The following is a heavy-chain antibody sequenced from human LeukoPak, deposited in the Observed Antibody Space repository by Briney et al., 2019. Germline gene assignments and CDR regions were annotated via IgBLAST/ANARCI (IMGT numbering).Heavy chain of an antibody. D-gene: IGHD5-24*01. CDR1: GGSFSGYY. V-gene: IGHV4-34*01. CDR3: AGAVEMATAFDY. Sequence: SETLSLXCAVYGGSFSGYYWSWSRQPPGKGLEWIGEINHSGSTNYNPSLKSRVTISVDTSKDQFSLKLSSVTAADTAVYSCAGAVEMATAFDYWGQGTLVTVSS. CDR2: INHSGST. J-gene: IGHJ4*02.